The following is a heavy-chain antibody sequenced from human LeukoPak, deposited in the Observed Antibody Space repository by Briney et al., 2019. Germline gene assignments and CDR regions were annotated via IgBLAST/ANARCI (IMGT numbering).Heavy chain of an antibody. CDR2: IDYSGST. Sequence: SETLSLTCTVSGGSIRYYDLSWIRQPPGRGREWIGYIDYSGSTNYNPSLKSRVTISVDTSKNQSSLKLSSVTAADTAVYYCARLYYDFWSGYGGRWFDYWGQGTLVTVSS. CDR3: ARLYYDFWSGYGGRWFDY. D-gene: IGHD3-3*01. V-gene: IGHV4-59*12. CDR1: GGSIRYYD. J-gene: IGHJ4*02.